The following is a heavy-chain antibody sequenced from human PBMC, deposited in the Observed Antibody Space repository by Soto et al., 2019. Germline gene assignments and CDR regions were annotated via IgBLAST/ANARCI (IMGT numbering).Heavy chain of an antibody. D-gene: IGHD2-2*01. Sequence: QVQLVQSGVEVKKPGASVKVSCKASGYTFTSYGISWVRQAPGQGLEWMGWISAYNGNTNYAQKLQGRVTMTTDTSTSTAYMELRSLRSDDTAVYYCARCRPNIVVVPAAIYGMDVWGQGTTVTVSS. CDR3: ARCRPNIVVVPAAIYGMDV. CDR2: ISAYNGNT. CDR1: GYTFTSYG. J-gene: IGHJ6*02. V-gene: IGHV1-18*01.